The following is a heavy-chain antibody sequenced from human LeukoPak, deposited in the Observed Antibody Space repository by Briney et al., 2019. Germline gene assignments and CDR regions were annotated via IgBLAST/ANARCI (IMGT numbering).Heavy chain of an antibody. D-gene: IGHD1/OR15-1a*01. V-gene: IGHV3-7*01. CDR3: KRGRSGGEEQ. CDR1: GFTFSGHW. Sequence: GGSLRLSCAASGFTFSGHWMSWVRQAPGKGLEWVANINQGGSDKYYVDSVKGRFTISRDNANNLLYLQMNSLRGEDTAVYYCKRGRSGGEEQWGPGTLVTVSS. J-gene: IGHJ4*02. CDR2: INQGGSDK.